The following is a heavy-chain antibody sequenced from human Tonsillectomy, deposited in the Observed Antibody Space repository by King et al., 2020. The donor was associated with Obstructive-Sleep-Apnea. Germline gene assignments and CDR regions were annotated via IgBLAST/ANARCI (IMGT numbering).Heavy chain of an antibody. Sequence: ITLKESGPTLVKPTQTLTLTCTFSGFSLSTSGVGVGWIRQPPVKALEWLSLIYWDVDKRYSPSLKSRLTITKDTSKNQVVLTMTNMDPVDTATYYCAHQPDIAAAGQFDYWGQGTLVTVSS. CDR2: IYWDVDK. CDR3: AHQPDIAAAGQFDY. CDR1: GFSLSTSGVG. D-gene: IGHD6-13*01. V-gene: IGHV2-5*02. J-gene: IGHJ4*02.